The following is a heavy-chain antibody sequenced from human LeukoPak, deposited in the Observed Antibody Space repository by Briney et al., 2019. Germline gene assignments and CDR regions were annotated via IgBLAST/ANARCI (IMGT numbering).Heavy chain of an antibody. V-gene: IGHV1-46*01. CDR1: GYTFTSFH. CDR3: ARGHSFRGGYVSRWLDP. D-gene: IGHD3-10*01. Sequence: ASVKVSCKTSGYTFTSFHMHWVRQAPGQGLERMGMIDPSGGSTTYAQNFQGRVTMTRDTSTNTFYMELSSLRFDDTAIYFCARGHSFRGGYVSRWLDPWGQGTLVTVPS. J-gene: IGHJ5*02. CDR2: IDPSGGST.